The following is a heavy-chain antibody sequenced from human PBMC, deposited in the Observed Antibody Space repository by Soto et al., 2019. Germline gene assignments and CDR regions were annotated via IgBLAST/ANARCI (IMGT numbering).Heavy chain of an antibody. Sequence: QVQLVQSGAEVKKPGSSVKVSCKASGGTFSSYAISWVRQAPGQGLEWMGGIIPIFGTANYAQKFQGRVTSTADESTSTADMGLSSLRSEDTAVYYCASPELERKGFDAFDIWGQGTMVTVSS. CDR3: ASPELERKGFDAFDI. J-gene: IGHJ3*02. V-gene: IGHV1-69*12. CDR1: GGTFSSYA. D-gene: IGHD1-1*01. CDR2: IIPIFGTA.